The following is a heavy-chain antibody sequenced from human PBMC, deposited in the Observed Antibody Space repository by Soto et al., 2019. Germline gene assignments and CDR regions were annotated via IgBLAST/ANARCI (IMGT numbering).Heavy chain of an antibody. D-gene: IGHD3-3*01. CDR3: ARGQRFSDWFDP. V-gene: IGHV4-4*07. CDR2: IYSSGNT. CDR1: GGTISGYY. Sequence: SETLSLTCSVSGGTISGYYWTWIRQPAGKGLEWIGRIYSSGNTKYNPSLQSRVTMSLDTSNDQFSLRLTSVTAADTAVYYCARGQRFSDWFDPWGQGTLVTVSS. J-gene: IGHJ5*02.